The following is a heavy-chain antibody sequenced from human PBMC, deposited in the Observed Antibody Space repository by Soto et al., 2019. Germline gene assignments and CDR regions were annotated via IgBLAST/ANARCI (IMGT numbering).Heavy chain of an antibody. CDR2: IYYSGRT. CDR1: DGSISNYY. D-gene: IGHD6-13*01. V-gene: IGHV4-59*08. Sequence: SETLSLTCTVSDGSISNYYWSWIRQPPGKGLEWIVYIYYSGRTDYNPSLKSRVTFSVDTSKNQFSLKLSSVTAADTAVYYCARRPAAEAFDIWGQGTMVTVSS. J-gene: IGHJ3*02. CDR3: ARRPAAEAFDI.